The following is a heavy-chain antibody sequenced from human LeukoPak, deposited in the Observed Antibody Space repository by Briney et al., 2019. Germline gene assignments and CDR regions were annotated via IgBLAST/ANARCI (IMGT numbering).Heavy chain of an antibody. D-gene: IGHD2-2*01. CDR3: ATVFPVVRPNDAFDI. CDR1: GGSISSYY. Sequence: SETLSLTCTVSGGSISSYYWSWIRQPPGKGLEWIGYIYYSGSTNYNPSLKSRVTISVDTSKNQFSLKLSSVTAADTAVYYCATVFPVVRPNDAFDIWGQGTMVTVSS. CDR2: IYYSGST. V-gene: IGHV4-59*01. J-gene: IGHJ3*02.